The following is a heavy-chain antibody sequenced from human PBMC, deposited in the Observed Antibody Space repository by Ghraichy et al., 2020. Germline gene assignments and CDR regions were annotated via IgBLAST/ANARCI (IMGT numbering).Heavy chain of an antibody. J-gene: IGHJ4*02. Sequence: TLSLTCTVSGGSISGSTFYWGWIRQPPGKGLEWIGAIYYSGHTYYTSSLKSRATISVDTSKNQFSLRLTSVTAADTAVYYCSRLIDYWGQGTLVTVSS. CDR1: GGSISGSTFY. V-gene: IGHV4-39*01. CDR2: IYYSGHT. CDR3: SRLIDY.